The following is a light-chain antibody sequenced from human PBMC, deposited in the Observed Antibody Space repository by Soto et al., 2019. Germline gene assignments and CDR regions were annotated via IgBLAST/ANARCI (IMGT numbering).Light chain of an antibody. CDR3: CSYADSNTDVV. CDR1: SSDVGGYNL. Sequence: QSALTQPASVSGSPGQSITISCTGTSSDVGGYNLVSWYQQHPDKAPKLVIYEGSKRPSGVSSRFSGSKSGNTASLTISGLQAEDEAEYYCCSYADSNTDVVFGGGTKLTVL. J-gene: IGLJ2*01. V-gene: IGLV2-23*01. CDR2: EGS.